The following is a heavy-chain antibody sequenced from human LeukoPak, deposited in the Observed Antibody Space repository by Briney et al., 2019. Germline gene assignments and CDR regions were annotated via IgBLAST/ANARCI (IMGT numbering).Heavy chain of an antibody. CDR2: TIPIFGTA. D-gene: IGHD6-13*01. CDR3: ARDGIAAASDY. J-gene: IGHJ4*02. CDR1: GGTFSSYA. Sequence: GASVKVSCKASGGTFSSYAISWVRQAPGQGLEWMGGTIPIFGTANYAQKFQGRVTITADKSTSTAYMELSSLRSEDTAVYYCARDGIAAASDYWGQGTLVTVSS. V-gene: IGHV1-69*06.